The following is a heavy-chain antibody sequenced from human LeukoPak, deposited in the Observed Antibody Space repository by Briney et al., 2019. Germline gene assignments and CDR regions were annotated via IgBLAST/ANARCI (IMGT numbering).Heavy chain of an antibody. CDR1: GFTFSSYW. CDR2: IKQDGSEK. V-gene: IGHV3-7*01. J-gene: IGHJ4*02. D-gene: IGHD3-3*01. CDR3: AKQAVRYDFWSGYADY. Sequence: GGSLRLSCAASGFTFSSYWMSWVRQAPGKGLEWVANIKQDGSEKYYVDSVKGRFTISRDNAKNSLYLQMNSLRAEDTAVYYCAKQAVRYDFWSGYADYWGQGTLVTVSS.